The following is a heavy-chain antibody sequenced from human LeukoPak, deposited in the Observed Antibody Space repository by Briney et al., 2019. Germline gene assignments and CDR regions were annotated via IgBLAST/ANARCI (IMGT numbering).Heavy chain of an antibody. D-gene: IGHD3-16*01. CDR1: GYSIRSGYS. V-gene: IGHV4-38-2*01. J-gene: IGHJ5*02. CDR3: ARSMISMLKVNWFDP. Sequence: PSETLSLTCSVSGYSIRSGYSWAWIRQPPGKGLEWIGSISHSGNTYYNPSLKSRVTISLDTSKNQFSLKLNSVTAADTAVYFCARSMISMLKVNWFDPWGQGTLVTVSS. CDR2: ISHSGNT.